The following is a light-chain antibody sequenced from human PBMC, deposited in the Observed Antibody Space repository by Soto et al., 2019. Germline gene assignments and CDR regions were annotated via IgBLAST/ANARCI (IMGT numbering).Light chain of an antibody. V-gene: IGLV1-40*01. CDR2: ADS. Sequence: QSVLTQPPSVSGAPGQRITISCTGSSSDIGAGYDVHWYRQLPGTAPKLLIFADSKRPSGVPDRFSGSKSGTSASLAITGLQAEDEADYYYQSYDTSPSGLYVFGTGTKVTVL. CDR3: QSYDTSPSGLYV. CDR1: SSDIGAGYD. J-gene: IGLJ1*01.